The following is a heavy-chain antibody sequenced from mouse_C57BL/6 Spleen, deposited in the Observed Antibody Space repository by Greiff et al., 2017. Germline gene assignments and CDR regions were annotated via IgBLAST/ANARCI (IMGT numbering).Heavy chain of an antibody. J-gene: IGHJ3*01. CDR2: IRFKSDNYAT. V-gene: IGHV6-3*01. CDR1: GFTFSNYW. CDR3: TEDYGNYHRFAY. Sequence: EVKLVESGGGLVQPGGSMKLSCVASGFTFSNYWMNWVRQSPEKGLEWVAQIRFKSDNYATHYAESVKGRFTISRDDSKSSVYLQMNNLRAEDTGIYYCTEDYGNYHRFAYWGQGTLVTVSA. D-gene: IGHD2-1*01.